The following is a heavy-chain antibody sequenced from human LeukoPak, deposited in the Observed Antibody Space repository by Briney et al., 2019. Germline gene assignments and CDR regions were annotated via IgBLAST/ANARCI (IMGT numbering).Heavy chain of an antibody. CDR3: ARVYSSGYFNWFDP. D-gene: IGHD3-22*01. Sequence: GSLRLSCAASGFTFSSYWMSWVRQPPGKGLEWIGEINHSGSTNYNPSLRSRVTISVDTSKNQFSLKLSSVTAADTAVYYCARVYSSGYFNWFDPWGQGTLVTVSS. V-gene: IGHV4-34*01. CDR1: GFTFSSYW. J-gene: IGHJ5*02. CDR2: INHSGST.